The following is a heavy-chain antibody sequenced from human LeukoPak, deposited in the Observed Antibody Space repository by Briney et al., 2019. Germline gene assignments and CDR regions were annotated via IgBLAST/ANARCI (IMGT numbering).Heavy chain of an antibody. J-gene: IGHJ2*01. CDR3: VREQLLANWYFDL. Sequence: PGGSLRLSCAASGFTFSNYDMYRVRQTKGKGLEWVSAIGTADDTYYSGSVKGRFTISREDAKNSLYLHMNSLRAGDTAVYYCVREQLLANWYFDLWGRGTLVTVSS. D-gene: IGHD6-13*01. CDR2: IGTADDT. V-gene: IGHV3-13*01. CDR1: GFTFSNYD.